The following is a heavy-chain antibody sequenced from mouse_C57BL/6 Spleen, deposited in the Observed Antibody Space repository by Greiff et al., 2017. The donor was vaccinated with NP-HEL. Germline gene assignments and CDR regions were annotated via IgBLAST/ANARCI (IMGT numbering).Heavy chain of an antibody. D-gene: IGHD1-1*01. CDR3: ARALTTVVEDYFDY. V-gene: IGHV1-82*01. CDR2: IYPGDGDT. J-gene: IGHJ2*01. Sequence: VQLQQSGPELVKPGASVKISCKASGYAFSSSWMNWVKQRPGKGLEWIGRIYPGDGDTNYNGKFKGKATLTADKSSSTAYMQLSSLTSEDSAVYFCARALTTVVEDYFDYWGQGTTLTVSS. CDR1: GYAFSSSW.